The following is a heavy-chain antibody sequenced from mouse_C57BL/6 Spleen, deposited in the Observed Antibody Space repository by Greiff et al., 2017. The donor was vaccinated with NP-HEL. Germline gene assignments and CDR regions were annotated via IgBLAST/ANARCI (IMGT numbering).Heavy chain of an antibody. Sequence: QVTLNESGPGLLQPSQSLSLSCSFSGFSLSTSNMGMGWIRQHSGLGLEWLAHIWWSDDKSYNPSLKSRPTISKYTSNNQVFLKSTSVDAADTATYDCAQKWYYGIPFAYWGQGTLVTVSA. CDR2: IWWSDDK. J-gene: IGHJ3*01. V-gene: IGHV8-5*01. CDR3: AQKWYYGIPFAY. D-gene: IGHD1-1*01. CDR1: GFSLSTSNMG.